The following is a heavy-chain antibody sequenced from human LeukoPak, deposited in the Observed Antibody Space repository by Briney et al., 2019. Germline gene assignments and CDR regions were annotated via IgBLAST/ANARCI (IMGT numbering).Heavy chain of an antibody. CDR1: GGSISNHY. J-gene: IGHJ4*02. CDR2: IYYSGST. CDR3: AREAIVPAATMGYFDY. D-gene: IGHD2-2*01. V-gene: IGHV4-59*11. Sequence: SETLSLTCIVSGGSISNHYWSWIRQPPGKGLEWIGYIYYSGSTNYNPSLKSRVTISVDTSKNQFSLQLSSVTAADTAVYYCAREAIVPAATMGYFDYWGQGTLVTVSS.